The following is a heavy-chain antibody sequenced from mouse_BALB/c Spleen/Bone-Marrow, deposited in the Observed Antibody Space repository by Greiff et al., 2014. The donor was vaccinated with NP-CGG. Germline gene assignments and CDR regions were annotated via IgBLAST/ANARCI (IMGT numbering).Heavy chain of an antibody. Sequence: QVQLQQSGAELVRPGVSVKISCKGSGYTFTDYTMHWVKQSHAKSLEWIGVISTYYGDASYNQKFKGKATMTVDKSSSTAYMELARPTSEDSAIYYCARVITTGYYGMDYWGQGTSVTVSS. J-gene: IGHJ4*01. V-gene: IGHV1S137*01. CDR2: ISTYYGDA. CDR3: ARVITTGYYGMDY. D-gene: IGHD2-4*01. CDR1: GYTFTDYT.